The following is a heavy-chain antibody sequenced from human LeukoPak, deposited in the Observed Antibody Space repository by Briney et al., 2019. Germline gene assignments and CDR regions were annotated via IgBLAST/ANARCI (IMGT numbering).Heavy chain of an antibody. CDR2: ISSRSSNK. J-gene: IGHJ3*01. CDR1: GFTFSNYY. CDR3: AGEGWDLIALDG. Sequence: GGSLRLSCAASGFTFSNYYMSWIRQAPGKGLVWVSYISSRSSNKEYADSVKGRFTISRDNSKNSLFLQMDSLKAEDSANYYLAGEGWDLIALDGWGQGTMVSVSP. V-gene: IGHV3-11*04. D-gene: IGHD1-26*01.